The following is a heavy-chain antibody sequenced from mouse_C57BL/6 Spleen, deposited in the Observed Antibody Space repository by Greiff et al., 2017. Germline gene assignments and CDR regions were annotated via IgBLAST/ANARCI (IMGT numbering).Heavy chain of an antibody. CDR3: AADNWDEDY. J-gene: IGHJ2*01. V-gene: IGHV1-22*01. CDR2: INPNNGGT. D-gene: IGHD4-1*02. CDR1: GYTFTDYN. Sequence: SGPELVKPGASVKMSCKASGYTFTDYNMHWVKQSHGKSLGWIGYINPNNGGTSYNQKFKGKATLTVNKSSSTAYMELRSLTSEDSAVYYCAADNWDEDYWGQGTTLTVSS.